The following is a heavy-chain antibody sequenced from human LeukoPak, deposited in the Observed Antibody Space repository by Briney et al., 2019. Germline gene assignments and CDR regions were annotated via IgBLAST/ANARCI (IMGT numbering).Heavy chain of an antibody. V-gene: IGHV4-39*01. J-gene: IGHJ4*02. CDR1: GGSISSSSYY. Sequence: SETLCLTCTASGGSISSSSYYWGWIRQPPGKGLEWVGSIYYSGSTYYNPSLKSRVTISVDTSKNQFSLKLSFVTAADTAVYYCARQLGYCSSTSCYADKVDYWGQGTLVTVSS. CDR3: ARQLGYCSSTSCYADKVDY. CDR2: IYYSGST. D-gene: IGHD2-2*01.